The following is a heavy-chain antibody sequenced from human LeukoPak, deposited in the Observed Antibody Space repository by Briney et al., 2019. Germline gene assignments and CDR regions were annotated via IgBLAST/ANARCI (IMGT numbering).Heavy chain of an antibody. CDR3: ARDRGSYAAEFDY. CDR2: IIPVFGST. Sequence: SVKVSCKASGGTFSSYAFSWVRQAPGQGLEWMGGIIPVFGSTNYAQKFQGRVTMTTDTSTNTAYMELRSLRSDDTAVYYCARDRGSYAAEFDYWGQGTLVTVSS. J-gene: IGHJ4*02. CDR1: GGTFSSYA. V-gene: IGHV1-69*05. D-gene: IGHD1-26*01.